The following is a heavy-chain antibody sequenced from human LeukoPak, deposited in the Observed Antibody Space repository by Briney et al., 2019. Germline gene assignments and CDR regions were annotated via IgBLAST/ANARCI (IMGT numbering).Heavy chain of an antibody. J-gene: IGHJ4*02. CDR1: GGSISSRGYY. D-gene: IGHD4-23*01. CDR3: ARDQNSGFGH. Sequence: SETLSLTCTVWGGSISSRGYYWSWIRQHPGTSLEWIGYISYSGSTYYNPSLKSRVTISGDTSKNQFSLRLTSVSAADTAVYYCARDQNSGFGHWGQGTLVTVSS. V-gene: IGHV4-31*03. CDR2: ISYSGST.